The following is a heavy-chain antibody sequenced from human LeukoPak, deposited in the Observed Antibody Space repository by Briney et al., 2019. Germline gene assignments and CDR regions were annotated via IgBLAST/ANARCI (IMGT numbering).Heavy chain of an antibody. V-gene: IGHV3-11*01. CDR2: ISDSGSSI. Sequence: GGSLRLSCAASGFSFTDYYMSWIRQAPGKGLEWVSYISDSGSSIYYADSMKGRFTISRDNAKKSLYLQMNSLRAEDTAFYYCARYDILTGADYWGQGTLVTVSS. D-gene: IGHD3-9*01. J-gene: IGHJ4*02. CDR1: GFSFTDYY. CDR3: ARYDILTGADY.